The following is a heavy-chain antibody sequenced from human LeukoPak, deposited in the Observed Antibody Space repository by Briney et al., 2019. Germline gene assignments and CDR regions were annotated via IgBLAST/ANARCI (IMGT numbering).Heavy chain of an antibody. V-gene: IGHV3-7*01. J-gene: IGHJ4*02. CDR1: GFTFSTYW. CDR3: ARVWSMDV. D-gene: IGHD2-8*01. Sequence: GGSLRLSCAASGFTFSTYWMNWARQVPGKGLEWVASIKADGSEKRYVDSVKGRFTISRDNAKNSLYLQMNSLRVEDTAVYFCARVWSMDVWGQGTLVTVSS. CDR2: IKADGSEK.